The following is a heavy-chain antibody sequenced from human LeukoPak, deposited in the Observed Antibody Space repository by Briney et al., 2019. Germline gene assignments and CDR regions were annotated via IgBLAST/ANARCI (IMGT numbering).Heavy chain of an antibody. J-gene: IGHJ4*02. D-gene: IGHD3-10*01. V-gene: IGHV4-34*01. CDR3: ARRRLYYGSGSYYTYYFDY. Sequence: SEALSLTCAVYGGSFSGYYWSWIRQPPGKGLEWIGEINHCGSTNYNPSLKSRVTISVDTSKNQFSLKLSSVTAADTAVYYCARRRLYYGSGSYYTYYFDYWGQGTLVTVSS. CDR1: GGSFSGYY. CDR2: INHCGST.